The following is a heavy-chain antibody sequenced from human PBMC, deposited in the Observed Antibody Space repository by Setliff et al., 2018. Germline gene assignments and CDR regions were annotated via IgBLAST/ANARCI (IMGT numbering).Heavy chain of an antibody. CDR3: AKGGTYRYFDF. CDR1: GGPFSGAS. D-gene: IGHD1-1*01. J-gene: IGHJ4*02. CDR2: VYHSGTA. Sequence: SETLSLTCTVSGGPFSGASIWSWIRQPPGKGLEFIGYVYHSGTAKYDPSLESRAIMSVDASKNEISLKLKSVTAADTAVYYCAKGGTYRYFDFWGQGALVTVSA. V-gene: IGHV4-59*01.